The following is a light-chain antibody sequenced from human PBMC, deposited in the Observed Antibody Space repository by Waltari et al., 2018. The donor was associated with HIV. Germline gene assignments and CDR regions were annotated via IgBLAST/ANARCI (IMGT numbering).Light chain of an antibody. CDR1: RNVTSSN. Sequence: VLTQSPGTLSLSPGERATLSCRASRNVTSSNLAWYQQKPGQAPKLVIHGVSSRAPGISDRFSGDGSGTNFTLVISRLEPEDFAVYYCQQYGSSPAWTFGQGTKVEI. V-gene: IGKV3-20*01. CDR3: QQYGSSPAWT. J-gene: IGKJ1*01. CDR2: GVS.